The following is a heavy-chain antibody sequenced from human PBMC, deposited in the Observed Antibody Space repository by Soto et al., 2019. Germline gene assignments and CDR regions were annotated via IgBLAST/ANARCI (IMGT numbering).Heavy chain of an antibody. CDR1: GVTFSSYG. CDR2: IWYDGSNK. D-gene: IGHD2-15*01. Sequence: GGSLRLSCAASGVTFSSYGRHWVRQAPGKGLEWVAVIWYDGSNKYYADSVKGRFTISRDNSKNTLYLQMNSLRAEDTAVYYCARDQYCSGGSCYFLYYYYYGMDVWGQGTTLTVSS. CDR3: ARDQYCSGGSCYFLYYYYYGMDV. V-gene: IGHV3-33*01. J-gene: IGHJ6*02.